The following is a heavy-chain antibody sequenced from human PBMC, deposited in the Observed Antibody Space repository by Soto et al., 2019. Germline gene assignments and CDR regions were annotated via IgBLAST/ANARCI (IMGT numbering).Heavy chain of an antibody. CDR3: AWFWSGYYRDTATSY. D-gene: IGHD3-3*01. J-gene: IGHJ4*02. V-gene: IGHV1-69*01. Sequence: QVQLVQSGAEVKKPGSSVKVSCKASGGTFSSYAISWVRQAPGQGLEWMGGIIPIFGTANYAQKFQGRVTITADESTSTGYMELSSLRSEDTAVYYCAWFWSGYYRDTATSYWGQGTLVTVSS. CDR2: IIPIFGTA. CDR1: GGTFSSYA.